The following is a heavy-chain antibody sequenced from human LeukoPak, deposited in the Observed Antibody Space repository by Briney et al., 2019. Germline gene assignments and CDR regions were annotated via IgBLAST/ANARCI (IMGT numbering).Heavy chain of an antibody. CDR3: ARDSLDYDFWSGYPNFDY. Sequence: GGSLRLSCAASGFTFSSYSMNWVRQAPGKGLEWVSYISSSSSTIYYADSVKGRFTISRDNAKSSLYLQMNSLRAEDTAVYYCARDSLDYDFWSGYPNFDYWGQGTLVTVSS. CDR1: GFTFSSYS. CDR2: ISSSSSTI. J-gene: IGHJ4*02. V-gene: IGHV3-48*01. D-gene: IGHD3-3*01.